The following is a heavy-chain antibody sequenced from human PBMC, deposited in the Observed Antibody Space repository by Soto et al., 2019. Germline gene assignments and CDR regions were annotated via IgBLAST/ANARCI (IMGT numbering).Heavy chain of an antibody. Sequence: LSLTCTVSGGSISSGGYYWSWIRQHPGKGLEWIGYIYYSGSTYYNPSLKIRVTISVDTSKNQFSLKLSSVTAADTAVYYCALRLGDPGRLYFDYWGQGTLVTVSS. V-gene: IGHV4-31*03. CDR1: GGSISSGGYY. CDR3: ALRLGDPGRLYFDY. J-gene: IGHJ4*02. D-gene: IGHD3-16*01. CDR2: IYYSGST.